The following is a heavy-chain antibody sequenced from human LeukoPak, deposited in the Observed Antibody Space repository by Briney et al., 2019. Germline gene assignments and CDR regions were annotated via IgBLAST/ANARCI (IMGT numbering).Heavy chain of an antibody. CDR3: ARRESGSYTDHWFDP. V-gene: IGHV5-51*01. Sequence: GESLKISCKGSGYSFTSYWIGWVRQMPGKGLKWMGIIYPGDSDTRYSPSFQGQVTISADKSISTAYLQWSSLKASDTAMYYCARRESGSYTDHWFDPWGQGTLVTVSS. CDR1: GYSFTSYW. CDR2: IYPGDSDT. D-gene: IGHD3-10*01. J-gene: IGHJ5*02.